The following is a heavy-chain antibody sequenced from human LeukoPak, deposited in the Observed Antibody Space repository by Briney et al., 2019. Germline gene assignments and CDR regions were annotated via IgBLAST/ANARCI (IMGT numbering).Heavy chain of an antibody. J-gene: IGHJ3*02. CDR1: GGSISSYY. CDR2: ISVSGSNT. V-gene: IGHV3-23*01. D-gene: IGHD3-16*01. CDR3: AKNHDSNAYHTDDAFDI. Sequence: PSETLSLTCTVSGGSISSYYWSWIRQAPGKGLEWVSVISVSGSNTYYADSVKGRFTISRDHSKNTLYLQMNSLRAEDTAVYYCAKNHDSNAYHTDDAFDIWGQGTMVTVSS.